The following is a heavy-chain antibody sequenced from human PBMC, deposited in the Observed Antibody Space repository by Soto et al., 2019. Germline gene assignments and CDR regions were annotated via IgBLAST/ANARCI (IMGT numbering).Heavy chain of an antibody. CDR2: IKEDGSVK. J-gene: IGHJ4*02. CDR3: ARDVSSEYASILDV. V-gene: IGHV3-7*03. D-gene: IGHD3-3*01. Sequence: GGSLRLSCEGFGLTFSPYWMTWVRQAPGKGLEWVASIKEDGSVKNYADSVKGRFSVSRDNVKRAMFLQMTSVRADDTAVYFCARDVSSEYASILDVWGRGARVTVSS. CDR1: GLTFSPYW.